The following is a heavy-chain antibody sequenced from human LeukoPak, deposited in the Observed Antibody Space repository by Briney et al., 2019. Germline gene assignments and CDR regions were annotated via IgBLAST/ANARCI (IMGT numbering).Heavy chain of an antibody. J-gene: IGHJ5*02. Sequence: ASVKVSCKTSGDTFTSFGISWVRQAPGQGLEWMGMIIPLLGITNYAQIFQGRVTISADKSTTTAYMELSSLRSEDTAVYYCARARRVRGVSPDYSWLDPWGQGTLVTVSS. V-gene: IGHV1-69*04. CDR3: ARARRVRGVSPDYSWLDP. CDR2: IIPLLGIT. CDR1: GDTFTSFG. D-gene: IGHD3-10*01.